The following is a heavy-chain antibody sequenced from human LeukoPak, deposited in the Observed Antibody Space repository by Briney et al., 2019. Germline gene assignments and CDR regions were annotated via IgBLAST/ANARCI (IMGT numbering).Heavy chain of an antibody. Sequence: ASVKVSCKASGGTFSSHPINWVRQAPGQGLEWMGIINPSGGSTSYAQKFQGRVTMTRDTSTSPVYMEQSSLRSEDTAVYYCASPSAYYGSGSYYLWGQGTLVTVSS. V-gene: IGHV1-46*01. CDR3: ASPSAYYGSGSYYL. D-gene: IGHD3-10*01. J-gene: IGHJ5*02. CDR2: INPSGGST. CDR1: GGTFSSHP.